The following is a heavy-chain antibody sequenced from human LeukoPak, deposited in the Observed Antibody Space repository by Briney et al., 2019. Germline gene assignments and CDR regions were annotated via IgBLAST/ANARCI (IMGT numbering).Heavy chain of an antibody. Sequence: GGSLRLSCAASGFTFSSYGMHWVRQAPGKGLEWVAFIRYDGSNKYYADSVKGRFTISRDNAKNSLYLQMDSLRAEDTAVYYCARLGYGDYPNWGQGTLVTVSS. D-gene: IGHD4-17*01. CDR2: IRYDGSNK. J-gene: IGHJ4*02. CDR3: ARLGYGDYPN. CDR1: GFTFSSYG. V-gene: IGHV3-30*02.